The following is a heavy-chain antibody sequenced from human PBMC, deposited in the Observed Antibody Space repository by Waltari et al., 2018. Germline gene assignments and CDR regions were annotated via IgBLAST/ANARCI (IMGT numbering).Heavy chain of an antibody. V-gene: IGHV4-59*01. D-gene: IGHD2-21*02. CDR1: GGSISSYY. CDR2: IYYSGIT. CDR3: ARDLLLDCGGDCERGMDV. Sequence: QVQLQESGPGLVKPSETLSLTCPVPGGSISSYYWSWIRQPPGKGLEWIGYIYYSGITNYNPSLKSRVTISVDTSKNQFSLKLSSVTAADTAVYYCARDLLLDCGGDCERGMDVWGQGTTVTVSS. J-gene: IGHJ6*02.